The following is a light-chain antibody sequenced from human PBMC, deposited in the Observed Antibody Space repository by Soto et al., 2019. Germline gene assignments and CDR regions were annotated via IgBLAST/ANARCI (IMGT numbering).Light chain of an antibody. CDR2: EAS. CDR3: PQFNNYPLT. V-gene: IGKV1D-13*01. CDR1: QGISSA. J-gene: IGKJ4*01. Sequence: GDRVTITCRASQGISSALAWYQQKPGKAPKLLIYEASILQSGVPSRFCGSGSGTEFTLTISSLQPEDFATYYCPQFNNYPLTFGGGTKVDIK.